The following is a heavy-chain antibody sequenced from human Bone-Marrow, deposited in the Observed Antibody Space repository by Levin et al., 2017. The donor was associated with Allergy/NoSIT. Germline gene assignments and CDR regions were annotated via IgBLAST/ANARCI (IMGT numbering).Heavy chain of an antibody. J-gene: IGHJ2*01. CDR3: ARDRGGSDWHWIGYFDL. CDR1: GFTFSSYS. D-gene: IGHD6-19*01. Sequence: QAGGSLRLSCAASGFTFSSYSMNWVRQAPGQGLEWVSYISAGGRPMYYADSVKGRFTISRDDSKNSLYLQMNSLRDEDTAVYYCARDRGGSDWHWIGYFDLWGRGTLVTVSS. CDR2: ISAGGRPM. V-gene: IGHV3-48*02.